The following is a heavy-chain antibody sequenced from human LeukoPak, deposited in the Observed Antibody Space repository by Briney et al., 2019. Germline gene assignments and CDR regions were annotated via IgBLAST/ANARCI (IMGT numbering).Heavy chain of an antibody. CDR3: ATKQWLAPPPDS. CDR2: INTDGTVT. J-gene: IGHJ4*02. D-gene: IGHD6-19*01. V-gene: IGHV3-74*01. Sequence: PGGSLRLSCAASGLTFSKYWMLGVRQAPGKGLESVSRINTDGTVTTYADSVKGRFTVSRDNADNTMFLQMNSVRDEDTAVYYCATKQWLAPPPDSWGQGTPVTVSS. CDR1: GLTFSKYW.